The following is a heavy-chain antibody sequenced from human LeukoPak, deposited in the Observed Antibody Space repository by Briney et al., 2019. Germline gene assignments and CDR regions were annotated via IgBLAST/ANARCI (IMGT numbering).Heavy chain of an antibody. J-gene: IGHJ4*02. CDR1: GGTFSSYA. Sequence: ASVKVSCKASGGTFSSYAISWVRQAPGQGLEWMGGIIPIFGTANYAQKFQGRVTITTDESTSTAYMELSSLRSEDTAAYYCARADGNGSGSYPLYYFHYWGQGTLVTVSS. CDR3: ARADGNGSGSYPLYYFHY. D-gene: IGHD3-10*01. V-gene: IGHV1-69*05. CDR2: IIPIFGTA.